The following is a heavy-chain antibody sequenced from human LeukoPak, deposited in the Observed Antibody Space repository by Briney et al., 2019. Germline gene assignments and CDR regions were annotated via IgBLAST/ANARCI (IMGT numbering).Heavy chain of an antibody. CDR1: GYTFSNAW. J-gene: IGHJ4*02. CDR3: TTGSDFDN. CDR2: IKSKPDGGTT. V-gene: IGHV3-15*01. Sequence: PGGSLRLSCEDSGYTFSNAWMSWVRQAPGKGLEWVGRIKSKPDGGTTDYAALVKGRFTISRDDSKNTVYLQMNSLKTEDTAVYYCTTGSDFDNWGQGTLVTVSS.